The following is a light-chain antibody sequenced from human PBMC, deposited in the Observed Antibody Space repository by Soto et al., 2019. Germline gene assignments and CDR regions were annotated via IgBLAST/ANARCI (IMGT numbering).Light chain of an antibody. CDR3: QQYGSSRT. CDR2: GAS. V-gene: IGKV3-20*01. CDR1: QSVRSNY. J-gene: IGKJ1*01. Sequence: EIVLTQSPGTLSLSPGERATLSCRASQSVRSNYLAWYQQKPGQAPRLLIYGASSRATGIPDRFSGSGSGTDFTLTISRLEPEDFAVYYCQQYGSSRTFGQGTKVEIK.